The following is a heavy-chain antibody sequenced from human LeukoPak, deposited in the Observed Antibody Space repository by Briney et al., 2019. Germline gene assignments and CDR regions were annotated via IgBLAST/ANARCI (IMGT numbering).Heavy chain of an antibody. Sequence: ASVKVSCKASGYTFTGYYMHWVRQAPGQGLEWMGRINPNSGGTNYAQKFQGRVTMTRDTSISTAYMELSRLRSDDTAVYYCAFLSICSGGGCYHDYWGQGTLVTVSS. CDR1: GYTFTGYY. D-gene: IGHD2-15*01. CDR2: INPNSGGT. CDR3: AFLSICSGGGCYHDY. J-gene: IGHJ4*02. V-gene: IGHV1-2*06.